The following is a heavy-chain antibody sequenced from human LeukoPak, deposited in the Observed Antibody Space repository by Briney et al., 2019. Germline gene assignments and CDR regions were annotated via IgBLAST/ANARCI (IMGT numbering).Heavy chain of an antibody. D-gene: IGHD6-13*01. CDR1: GGSISSTSYY. Sequence: SETLSLTCIVSGGSISSTSYYWGWIRQSPGKGLEWIGSIHYRGTTYYNPSLKSRVTISVDTSKNQFTLKLSSVTAADTAVYYCASFSSSWYYYFDYWGQGTLVTVSS. J-gene: IGHJ4*02. V-gene: IGHV4-39*01. CDR2: IHYRGTT. CDR3: ASFSSSWYYYFDY.